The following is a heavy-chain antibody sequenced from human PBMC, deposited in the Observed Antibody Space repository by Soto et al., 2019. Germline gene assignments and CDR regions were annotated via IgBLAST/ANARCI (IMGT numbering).Heavy chain of an antibody. V-gene: IGHV4-30-2*01. D-gene: IGHD2-2*01. CDR2: IYHSGST. J-gene: IGHJ5*02. CDR3: ARGEGNCISTSCYAGWFDP. Sequence: SETLSLTCAVSGGSISSGGYSWSWIRQPPGKGLEWIGYIYHSGSTYYNPSLKSRVTISVDRSKNQFSLKLSSVTAADTAVYYCARGEGNCISTSCYAGWFDPWGQGTLVTVSS. CDR1: GGSISSGGYS.